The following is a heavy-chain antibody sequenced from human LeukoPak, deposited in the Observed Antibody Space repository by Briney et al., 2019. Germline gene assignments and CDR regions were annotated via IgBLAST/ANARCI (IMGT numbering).Heavy chain of an antibody. D-gene: IGHD3-3*01. CDR3: ARAYYDFWSGYYYLDY. CDR2: IYYSGST. V-gene: IGHV4-59*11. J-gene: IGHJ4*02. CDR1: GGSISSHY. Sequence: SETLSLTCTVSGGSISSHYWSRIRQPPGKGLEWIGYIYYSGSTNYNPSLKSRVTISVDTSKNQFSLKLSSVTAADTAVYYCARAYYDFWSGYYYLDYWGQGTLVTVSS.